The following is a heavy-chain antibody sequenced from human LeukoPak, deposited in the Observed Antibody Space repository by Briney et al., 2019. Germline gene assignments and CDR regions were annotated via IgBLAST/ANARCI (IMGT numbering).Heavy chain of an antibody. CDR1: GFTFDDYG. Sequence: GGSLRLSCAASGFTFDDYGMSWVRQAPGEGLEWVSGINWNGGSTGYADSVKGRFTISRDNAKNSLYLQMNSLRAEDTALYYCARAIVSTSSYYYMDVWGKGTTVTVSS. CDR2: INWNGGST. D-gene: IGHD2-2*01. CDR3: ARAIVSTSSYYYMDV. J-gene: IGHJ6*03. V-gene: IGHV3-20*04.